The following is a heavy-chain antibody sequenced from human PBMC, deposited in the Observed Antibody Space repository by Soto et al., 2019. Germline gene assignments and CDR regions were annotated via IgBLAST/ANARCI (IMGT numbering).Heavy chain of an antibody. CDR2: ISAYNGNT. J-gene: IGHJ6*01. V-gene: IGHV1-18*04. CDR3: ARDPDYGVYGEDYYQYRLAV. D-gene: IGHD4-17*01. Sequence: GASVNLSCKASGYTFTSYDMHWVRQAPGQGLEWMGWISAYNGNTNYAQKLQGRVTMTTDTSTSTAYMELRSLRSDDTAVYYCARDPDYGVYGEDYYQYRLAVWAQGTTVTGSS. CDR1: GYTFTSYD.